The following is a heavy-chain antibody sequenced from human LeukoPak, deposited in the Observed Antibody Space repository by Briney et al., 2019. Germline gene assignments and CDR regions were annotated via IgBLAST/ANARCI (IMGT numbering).Heavy chain of an antibody. CDR1: GFTFSSYA. V-gene: IGHV3-23*01. Sequence: GGSLRLSCAASGFTFSSYAMSWVRQAPGKGLEWVSAISGSGGSTYYGDSVKGRFTIFRDNSKDTLHLQMNSLRAEDTAVYYCARGGRDVVATIEDYWGQGTLVTVSS. CDR2: ISGSGGST. D-gene: IGHD5-12*01. CDR3: ARGGRDVVATIEDY. J-gene: IGHJ4*02.